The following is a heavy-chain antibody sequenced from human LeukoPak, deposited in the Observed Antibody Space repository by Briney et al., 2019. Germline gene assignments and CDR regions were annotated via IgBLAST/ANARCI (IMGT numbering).Heavy chain of an antibody. CDR2: ISYDGINK. Sequence: GGSLRLSCAASGFTFSSYAMDWVRQAPGKGLEWVAVISYDGINKYYADSVKGRFTISRNNSNNTLYLQMNSLRAEDTAVYYCASQGGLLWFGELSGGMDVWGQGTTVTVSS. D-gene: IGHD3-10*01. J-gene: IGHJ6*02. CDR3: ASQGGLLWFGELSGGMDV. CDR1: GFTFSSYA. V-gene: IGHV3-30-3*01.